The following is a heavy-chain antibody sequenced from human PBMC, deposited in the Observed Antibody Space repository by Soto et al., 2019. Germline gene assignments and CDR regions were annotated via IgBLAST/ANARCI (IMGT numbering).Heavy chain of an antibody. CDR3: ARLGYCSSTSCPPDYYYYYGMDV. D-gene: IGHD2-2*01. Sequence: XSVKVSCKASVYTFTSYGISWVRQAPGQGLEWMGWISAYNGNTNYAQKLQGRVTMTTDTSTSTAYMELRSLRSDDTAVYYCARLGYCSSTSCPPDYYYYYGMDVWGQGTTVTVSS. J-gene: IGHJ6*02. CDR2: ISAYNGNT. V-gene: IGHV1-18*01. CDR1: VYTFTSYG.